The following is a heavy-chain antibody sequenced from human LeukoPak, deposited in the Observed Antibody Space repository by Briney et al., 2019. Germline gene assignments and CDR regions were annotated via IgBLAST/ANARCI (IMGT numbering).Heavy chain of an antibody. D-gene: IGHD3-9*01. CDR3: SKQVDFDPADAFDV. Sequence: GGSLRLSCAASGFAFGSYAMGWVRQAPGKGLEWVSAISVSDDSTYYADSVKGRFTTSRDKSKNTLYLQMNSLRAEDTAVYYCSKQVDFDPADAFDVWGQGTMVTVSS. CDR2: ISVSDDST. CDR1: GFAFGSYA. J-gene: IGHJ3*01. V-gene: IGHV3-23*01.